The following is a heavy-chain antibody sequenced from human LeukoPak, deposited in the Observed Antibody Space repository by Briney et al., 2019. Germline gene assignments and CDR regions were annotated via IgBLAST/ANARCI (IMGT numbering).Heavy chain of an antibody. CDR1: GXTFSNYW. CDR3: ARTIREQWLTIDY. V-gene: IGHV3-7*04. D-gene: IGHD6-19*01. J-gene: IGHJ4*02. Sequence: GGSLRLSCAASGXTFSNYWLNWVRQAPGKGLEWVANIKQDGSAKYYVDSVKGRFTISRDNAKNSLYLQMNSLGAEDTAVYYCARTIREQWLTIDYWGQGTLVTFSS. CDR2: IKQDGSAK.